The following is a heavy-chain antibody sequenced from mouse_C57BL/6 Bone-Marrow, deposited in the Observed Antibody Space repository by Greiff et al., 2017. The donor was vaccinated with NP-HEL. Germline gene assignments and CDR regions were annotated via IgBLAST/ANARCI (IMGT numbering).Heavy chain of an antibody. D-gene: IGHD1-1*01. J-gene: IGHJ1*03. CDR1: GFSLTSYG. V-gene: IGHV2-5*01. CDR3: AKIGFPHYYGSSYWYFDV. Sequence: QVQLQQSGPGLVQPSQSLSITCTVSGFSLTSYGVHWVRQSPGKGLEWLGVIWRGGSTDYNAAFMSRLSITKDNSKSQVFFKMNSLQADDTAIYYCAKIGFPHYYGSSYWYFDVWGTGTTVTVSS. CDR2: IWRGGST.